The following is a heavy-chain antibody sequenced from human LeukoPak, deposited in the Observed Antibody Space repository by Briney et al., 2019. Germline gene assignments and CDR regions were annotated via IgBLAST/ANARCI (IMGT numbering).Heavy chain of an antibody. D-gene: IGHD2-2*01. V-gene: IGHV3-48*03. CDR1: GFTFSSYE. Sequence: GGSLRLSCAASGFTFSSYEMNWVRQAPGKGLEWVSYISSSGSTIYYADSMKGRFTISRDNAKNSLYLQMNSLRAEDTAVYYCARDRRQWGYHYYFEFWGQRTLVTVSS. CDR2: ISSSGSTI. J-gene: IGHJ4*02. CDR3: ARDRRQWGYHYYFEF.